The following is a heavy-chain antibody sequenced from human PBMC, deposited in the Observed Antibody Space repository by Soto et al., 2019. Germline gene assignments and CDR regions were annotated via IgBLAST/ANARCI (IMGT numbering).Heavy chain of an antibody. Sequence: QVQLVQSGAEVKKPGSSVKVSCKAAGGTFSSYAISWVRQAPGQGLEWMGGIIPIFGTANYAQKFQGRVTITADESTSTAYMELSSLRSEDTAVYYCARDEDYDSSGYRDFSPGVWGQGTLVTVSS. D-gene: IGHD3-22*01. CDR3: ARDEDYDSSGYRDFSPGV. J-gene: IGHJ4*02. V-gene: IGHV1-69*01. CDR1: GGTFSSYA. CDR2: IIPIFGTA.